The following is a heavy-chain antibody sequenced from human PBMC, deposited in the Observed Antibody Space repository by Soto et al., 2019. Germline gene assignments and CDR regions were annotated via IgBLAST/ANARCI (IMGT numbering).Heavy chain of an antibody. CDR2: ISAYNGNT. CDR1: GYTFTSYG. Sequence: QVQLVQSGAEVKKPGASVKVSCKASGYTFTSYGISWVRQAPGQGLEWMGWISAYNGNTNYAQKLQGRVTMTTDTSTSTAYMELRSLCSDDTAVYYCARDLAHDFIVVLPAVGGYGMDVWGQGTTVTVSS. D-gene: IGHD2-2*01. CDR3: ARDLAHDFIVVLPAVGGYGMDV. J-gene: IGHJ6*02. V-gene: IGHV1-18*01.